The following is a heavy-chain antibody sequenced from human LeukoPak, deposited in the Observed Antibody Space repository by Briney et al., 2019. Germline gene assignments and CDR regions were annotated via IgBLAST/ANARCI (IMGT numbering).Heavy chain of an antibody. Sequence: ASVKVSCKASGYTFTGYYMHWVRQAPGQGLEWMGWINPNSGGTNYAQKFQGRVTMTRDTSISTAYMELSRLRSDDTAVYYCARTRWVQGLEDFDYWGQGTLVTVSS. CDR2: INPNSGGT. V-gene: IGHV1-2*02. CDR1: GYTFTGYY. D-gene: IGHD3-10*01. CDR3: ARTRWVQGLEDFDY. J-gene: IGHJ4*02.